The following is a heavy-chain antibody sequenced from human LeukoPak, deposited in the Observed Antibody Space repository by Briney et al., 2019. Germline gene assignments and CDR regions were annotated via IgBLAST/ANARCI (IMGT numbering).Heavy chain of an antibody. Sequence: PGGSLRLSCAASVFSFSSFSMNWVRQAPGKGLEWVSYISGGSSFTYYVDSVKGRFTISRDNAKNSLYLQMNSLRAEDTAVNYCAELGITMIGGVWGKGTTVTISS. J-gene: IGHJ6*04. CDR1: VFSFSSFS. CDR3: AELGITMIGGV. CDR2: ISGGSSFT. V-gene: IGHV3-21*01. D-gene: IGHD3-10*02.